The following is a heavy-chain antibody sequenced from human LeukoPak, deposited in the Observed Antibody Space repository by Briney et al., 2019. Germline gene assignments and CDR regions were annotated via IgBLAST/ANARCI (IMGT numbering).Heavy chain of an antibody. V-gene: IGHV4-31*03. Sequence: SETLSLTCTVSGGSISSGGYYWSWIRQHSGKGLEWIGYIYYSGSTYYNPSLKSRVTISVDTSKNQFSLKLSSVTAADTAVYYCAGDYGGNSGAFDIWGQGTMVTVSS. CDR3: AGDYGGNSGAFDI. D-gene: IGHD4-23*01. J-gene: IGHJ3*02. CDR1: GGSISSGGYY. CDR2: IYYSGST.